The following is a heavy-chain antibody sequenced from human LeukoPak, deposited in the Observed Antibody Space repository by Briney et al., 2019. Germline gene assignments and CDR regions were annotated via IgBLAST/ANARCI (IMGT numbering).Heavy chain of an antibody. CDR3: ARGESGYDLAEYFQH. J-gene: IGHJ1*01. V-gene: IGHV1-69*05. CDR1: GGTFSSYA. CDR2: IIPIFGTA. Sequence: ASVKVSCKASGGTFSSYAISWVRQAPGQGLEWMGGIIPIFGTANYAQKFQGRVTITTDESTSTAYKELSSLRSEDTAVYYCARGESGYDLAEYFQHWGQGTLVTVSS. D-gene: IGHD5-12*01.